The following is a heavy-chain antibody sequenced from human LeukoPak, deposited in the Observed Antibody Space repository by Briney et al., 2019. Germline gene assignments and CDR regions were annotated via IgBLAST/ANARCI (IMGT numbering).Heavy chain of an antibody. Sequence: SVKVSCKASGYTFTGYYMHWVRQAPGQGLEWMGWININSGGTNYAQKFQGRVTMTRDTSISTAYMELSRLRSDDTAVYYCAREGSSWYGSVIYGMDVWGQGTTVTVPS. CDR2: ININSGGT. D-gene: IGHD6-13*01. CDR3: AREGSSWYGSVIYGMDV. CDR1: GYTFTGYY. V-gene: IGHV1-2*02. J-gene: IGHJ6*02.